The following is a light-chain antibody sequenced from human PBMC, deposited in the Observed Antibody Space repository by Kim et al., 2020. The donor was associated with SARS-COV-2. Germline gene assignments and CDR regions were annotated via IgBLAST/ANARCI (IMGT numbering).Light chain of an antibody. V-gene: IGLV3-1*01. CDR2: QDS. J-gene: IGLJ1*01. Sequence: PGQTASITCSGDKLGDKYACWYQQKPGQSPVLVIYQDSKRPSGIPERFSGSNSGNTATLTISGTQAMDEADYYCQAWDSSTASWVFGTGTKVTVL. CDR1: KLGDKY. CDR3: QAWDSSTASWV.